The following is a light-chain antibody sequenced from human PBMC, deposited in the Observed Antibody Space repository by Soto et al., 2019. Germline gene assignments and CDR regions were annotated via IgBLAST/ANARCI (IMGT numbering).Light chain of an antibody. Sequence: ETELTQSPGTLSLSPGDRATLSCRASQSVSSSYLAWYQQKPGQAPRLLIYDASRRATGIPDRFSGSGSGPDVTLTISRLEPEDFAVYYCQQYRSTPRTFGQGTKVEIK. CDR3: QQYRSTPRT. CDR2: DAS. CDR1: QSVSSSY. J-gene: IGKJ1*01. V-gene: IGKV3-20*01.